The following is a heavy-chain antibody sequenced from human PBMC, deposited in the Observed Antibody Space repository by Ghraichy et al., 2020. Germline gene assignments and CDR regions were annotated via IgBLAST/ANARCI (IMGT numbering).Heavy chain of an antibody. CDR3: ARETRYNWNYLYYYYGMDV. D-gene: IGHD1-7*01. V-gene: IGHV3-21*01. CDR1: GFTFSSYS. Sequence: GESLNISCAASGFTFSSYSMNWVRQAPGKGLEWVSSISSSSSYIYYADSVKGRFTISRDNAKNSLYLQMNSLRAEDTAVYYCARETRYNWNYLYYYYGMDVWGQGTTVTVSS. J-gene: IGHJ6*02. CDR2: ISSSSSYI.